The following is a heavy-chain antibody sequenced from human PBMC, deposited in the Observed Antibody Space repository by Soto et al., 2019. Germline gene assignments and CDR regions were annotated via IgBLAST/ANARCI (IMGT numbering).Heavy chain of an antibody. CDR3: SRALHLVLRWFWELNY. V-gene: IGHV1-3*01. CDR2: INAGNGST. Sequence: ALVKVSCKASGYAFTCYAMHWVREAPGQRREWMGWINAGNGSTIYSQKIQCRVTITRDTSASTAYMELSSLRSEDTAVYYFSRALHLVLRWFWELNYWVQGTLVTVSS. D-gene: IGHD3-10*01. CDR1: GYAFTCYA. J-gene: IGHJ4*02.